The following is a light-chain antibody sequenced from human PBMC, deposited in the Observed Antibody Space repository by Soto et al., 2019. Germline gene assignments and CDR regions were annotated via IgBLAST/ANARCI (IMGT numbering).Light chain of an antibody. Sequence: QSALTQPPSASLTPGQRVTISCSGSSSNIGTNYVYWYQQLPGTAPKLLIYRNNQRPSGVPDRFSGSKSGTSASLAISGLRSEDEADYYCAAWDDRLRGLYVFGIGTKVTVL. J-gene: IGLJ1*01. CDR3: AAWDDRLRGLYV. CDR2: RNN. V-gene: IGLV1-47*01. CDR1: SSNIGTNY.